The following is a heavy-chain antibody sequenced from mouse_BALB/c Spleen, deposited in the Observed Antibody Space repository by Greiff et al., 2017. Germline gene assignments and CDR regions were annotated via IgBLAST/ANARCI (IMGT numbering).Heavy chain of an antibody. Sequence: QVQLKQSGAELARPGASVKLSCKASGYTFTSYWMQWVKQRPGQGLEWIGAIYPGDGDTRYTQKFKGKATLTADKSSSTAYMQLSSLASEDSAVYYCARLGDDALYYAMDYWGQGTSVTVSS. D-gene: IGHD2-12*01. CDR2: IYPGDGDT. CDR3: ARLGDDALYYAMDY. V-gene: IGHV1-87*01. J-gene: IGHJ4*01. CDR1: GYTFTSYW.